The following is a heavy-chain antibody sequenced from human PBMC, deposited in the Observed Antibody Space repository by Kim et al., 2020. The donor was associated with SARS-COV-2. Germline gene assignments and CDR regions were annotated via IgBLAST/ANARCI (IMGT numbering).Heavy chain of an antibody. D-gene: IGHD6-13*01. J-gene: IGHJ4*02. V-gene: IGHV4-34*01. Sequence: SETLSLTCAVYGGSFSGYYWSWIRQPPGKGLEWIGEINHSGSTNYNPSLKSRVTISVDTSKNQFSLKLSSVTAADTAVYYCARGPTPLGLLYSRIAAAGGGGFDYWGQGTLVTVSS. CDR2: INHSGST. CDR3: ARGPTPLGLLYSRIAAAGGGGFDY. CDR1: GGSFSGYY.